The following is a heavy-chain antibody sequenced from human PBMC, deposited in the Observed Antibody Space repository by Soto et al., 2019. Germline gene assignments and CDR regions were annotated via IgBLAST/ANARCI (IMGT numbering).Heavy chain of an antibody. CDR1: GYPVTAYY. V-gene: IGHV1-2*02. CDR3: ARGGGVGVAGSAAFDM. CDR2: INPATGAA. D-gene: IGHD3-3*01. Sequence: QLHLVQSGAVVKKPGASVTVSCSASGYPVTAYYMHWVRQAPGRGLEWMGGINPATGAAKSTQTFQGRATMPRDTSTSTVFMERSGLTSEATAGFYWARGGGVGVAGSAAFDMWGQGTLVTVSS. J-gene: IGHJ3*02.